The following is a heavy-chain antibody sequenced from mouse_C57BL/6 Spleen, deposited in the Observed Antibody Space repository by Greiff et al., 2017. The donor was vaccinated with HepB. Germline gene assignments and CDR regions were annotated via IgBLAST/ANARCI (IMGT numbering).Heavy chain of an antibody. D-gene: IGHD1-1*01. CDR3: ARSLYYYGSSYEYFDV. V-gene: IGHV1-76*01. CDR2: IYPGSGNT. Sequence: QVQLQQSGAELVRPGASVKLSCKASGYTFTDYYINWVKQRPGQGLEWIARIYPGSGNTYYNEKFKGKATLTAEKSSSTAYMQLSSLTSEDSAVYFCARSLYYYGSSYEYFDVWGTGTTVTVSS. J-gene: IGHJ1*03. CDR1: GYTFTDYY.